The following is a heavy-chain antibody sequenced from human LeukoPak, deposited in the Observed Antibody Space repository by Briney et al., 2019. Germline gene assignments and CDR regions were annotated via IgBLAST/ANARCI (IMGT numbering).Heavy chain of an antibody. CDR2: IYYSGST. Sequence: SQTLSLTCTVSGGSISSGGYYWSWIRQHPGKGLEWIGYIYYSGSTYYNPSLKSRVTISVDTSKNQFSLKLSSVTAADTAVYYCARALPNSYCNSTSCPPDWFDPWGQGTLVTVSS. V-gene: IGHV4-31*03. CDR3: ARALPNSYCNSTSCPPDWFDP. CDR1: GGSISSGGYY. D-gene: IGHD2-2*01. J-gene: IGHJ5*02.